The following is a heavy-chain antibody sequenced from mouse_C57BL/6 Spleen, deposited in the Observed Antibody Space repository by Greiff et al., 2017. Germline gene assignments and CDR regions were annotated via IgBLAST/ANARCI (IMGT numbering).Heavy chain of an antibody. Sequence: QVQLQQPGAELVKPGASVKLSCKASGYTFTSYWMHWVKQRPGQGLEWIGMFHPNSGSTNYNEKFKSKATLTVDKSSSTAYIKLSSLTSEDSAVYYCARRSGFDYWGQGTTLTVSS. V-gene: IGHV1-64*01. CDR3: ARRSGFDY. CDR1: GYTFTSYW. D-gene: IGHD3-1*01. CDR2: FHPNSGST. J-gene: IGHJ2*01.